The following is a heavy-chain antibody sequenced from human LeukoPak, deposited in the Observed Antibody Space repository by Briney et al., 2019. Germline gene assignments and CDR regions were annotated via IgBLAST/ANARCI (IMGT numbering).Heavy chain of an antibody. V-gene: IGHV3-23*01. CDR3: ASDSYSPEYFQH. Sequence: GGSLRLSCAVSGFTFSNYAMSWVRQAPGQGLEWVSTITSTGSSTFYADSVKGRFTISRDNSKNTLYLQMNSLRAEDTAVYYCASDSYSPEYFQHWGQGTLVTVSS. D-gene: IGHD2-21*02. CDR1: GFTFSNYA. CDR2: ITSTGSST. J-gene: IGHJ1*01.